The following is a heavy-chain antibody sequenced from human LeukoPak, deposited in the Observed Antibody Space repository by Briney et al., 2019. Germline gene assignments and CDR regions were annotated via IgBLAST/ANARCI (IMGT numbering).Heavy chain of an antibody. CDR1: GYTFTTYA. Sequence: ASVKVSCKASGYTFTTYAMNWVRQAPGQGLEWMGWINTNTGNPTYAQGFTGRFVFSLDTSVSTAYLQISSLKAEDTAVYYCAREGWEYQLPVWWFDPWGQGTLVTVSS. J-gene: IGHJ5*02. CDR3: AREGWEYQLPVWWFDP. D-gene: IGHD2-2*01. CDR2: INTNTGNP. V-gene: IGHV7-4-1*02.